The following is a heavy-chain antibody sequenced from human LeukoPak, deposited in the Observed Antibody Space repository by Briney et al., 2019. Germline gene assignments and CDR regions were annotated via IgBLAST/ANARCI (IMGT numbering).Heavy chain of an antibody. Sequence: ASVKVSCKVSGSTLTESSIHWVRQAPGEGLEWVGGFDPEVGGTIYAQKVQGRVTMTEDTSTDTAYMDLSSLRSEDTAVYFCTTAYDTSGHGPFDLWGQGTLVTVSS. D-gene: IGHD3-22*01. V-gene: IGHV1-24*01. J-gene: IGHJ3*01. CDR1: GSTLTESS. CDR2: FDPEVGGT. CDR3: TTAYDTSGHGPFDL.